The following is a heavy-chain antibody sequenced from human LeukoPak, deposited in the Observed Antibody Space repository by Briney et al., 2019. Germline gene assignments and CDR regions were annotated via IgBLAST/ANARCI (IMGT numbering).Heavy chain of an antibody. V-gene: IGHV3-30-3*01. J-gene: IGHJ6*03. Sequence: PGGSLRLSCAASGFTFSSYAMHWVRQAPGKGLEWVAVISYDGSNKYYADSVKGRFTISRDNSKNTLYLQMNSLRAEDTAVYYCARPGIAAGYYYYMDVWGKGTTVTVSS. CDR1: GFTFSSYA. CDR3: ARPGIAAGYYYYMDV. CDR2: ISYDGSNK. D-gene: IGHD6-13*01.